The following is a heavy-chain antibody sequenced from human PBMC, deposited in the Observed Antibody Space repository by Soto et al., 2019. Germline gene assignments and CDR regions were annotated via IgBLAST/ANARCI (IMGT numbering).Heavy chain of an antibody. J-gene: IGHJ2*01. Sequence: QVQLVQSGAEVKKPGSSIKVSCKGYGGTFSNYPISWVRQAPGQALEWMGGIIPIFGTVNYAQKFQGRVTITADESTSTAYMELSSLRSEDMAVYYCARGNHRWLQLWYFDLWGRGTLVTVSS. CDR1: GGTFSNYP. CDR3: ARGNHRWLQLWYFDL. D-gene: IGHD5-12*01. CDR2: IIPIFGTV. V-gene: IGHV1-69*12.